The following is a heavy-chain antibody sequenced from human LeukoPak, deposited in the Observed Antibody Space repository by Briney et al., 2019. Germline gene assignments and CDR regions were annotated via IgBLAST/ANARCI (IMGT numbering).Heavy chain of an antibody. D-gene: IGHD6-13*01. J-gene: IGHJ4*02. CDR3: ARSVSAAAGTDVFY. V-gene: IGHV4-39*01. Sequence: SETLSLTCTVSGGSISSSSYYWGWTRQPPGKGLEWIGSIYYSGSTYYNPSLKSRVTISVDTSKNQFSLKLSSVTAADTAVYYCARSVSAAAGTDVFYWGQGTLVTVSS. CDR1: GGSISSSSYY. CDR2: IYYSGST.